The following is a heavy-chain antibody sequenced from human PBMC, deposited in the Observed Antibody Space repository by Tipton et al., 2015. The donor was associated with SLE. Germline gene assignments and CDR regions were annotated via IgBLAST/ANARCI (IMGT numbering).Heavy chain of an antibody. Sequence: TLSLTCAVYGESFSGYYWSWIRQPPGKGLEWIGEINYSGSTNYNPSLKSRVTISVDTSKSQFSLNLSSVTAADTAVYYCARVRAARHLILGGYYYYMDFWGKGTTVTVSS. D-gene: IGHD6-6*01. CDR1: GESFSGYY. J-gene: IGHJ6*03. CDR3: ARVRAARHLILGGYYYYMDF. CDR2: INYSGST. V-gene: IGHV4-34*01.